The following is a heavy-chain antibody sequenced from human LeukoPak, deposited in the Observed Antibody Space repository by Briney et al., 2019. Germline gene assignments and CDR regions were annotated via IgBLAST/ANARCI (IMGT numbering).Heavy chain of an antibody. CDR2: IYYSGST. CDR1: GGSISSSSYY. CDR3: ASREGSSGYDSDY. D-gene: IGHD3-22*01. V-gene: IGHV4-39*01. Sequence: PSETLSPTCTVSGGSISSSSYYWGWIRQPPGKGLEWIGSIYYSGSTYYNPSLKSRVTISVDTSKNQFSLKLSSVTAADTAVYYCASREGSSGYDSDYWGQGTLVTVSS. J-gene: IGHJ4*02.